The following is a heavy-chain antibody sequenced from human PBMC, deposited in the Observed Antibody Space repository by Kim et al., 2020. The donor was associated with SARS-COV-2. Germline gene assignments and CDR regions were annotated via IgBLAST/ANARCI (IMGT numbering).Heavy chain of an antibody. CDR3: ARGRAVAANALGY. D-gene: IGHD6-19*01. CDR2: INHSGST. Sequence: SETLSLTCAVYGGSFSGYYWSWIRQPPGKGLEWIGEINHSGSTNYNPSLKSRVTISVDTSKNQFSLKLSSVTAADTAVYYCARGRAVAANALGYWGQGTL. CDR1: GGSFSGYY. J-gene: IGHJ4*02. V-gene: IGHV4-34*01.